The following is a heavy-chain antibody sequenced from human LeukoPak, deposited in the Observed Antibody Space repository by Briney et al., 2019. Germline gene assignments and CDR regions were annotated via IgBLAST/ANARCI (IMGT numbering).Heavy chain of an antibody. Sequence: PGGSLRLSCAASGFTFRDYWMHWIRQAPGKGLVWVSRIKGDVIHTIYADSDKVRFTISSDNAKNTLYLNMKSMRVEDTDLYYCVRDRDHFDFASWGQGPLVHVP. CDR1: GFTFRDYW. CDR2: IKGDVIHT. J-gene: IGHJ5*01. D-gene: IGHD3-10*01. V-gene: IGHV3-74*01. CDR3: VRDRDHFDFAS.